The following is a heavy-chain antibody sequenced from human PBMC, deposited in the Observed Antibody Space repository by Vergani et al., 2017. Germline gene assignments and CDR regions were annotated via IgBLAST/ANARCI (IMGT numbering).Heavy chain of an antibody. CDR3: ASDNQYCSSTSCPPGYFDY. CDR1: GFTFSSYA. V-gene: IGHV3-30*04. Sequence: QVQLVESGGGVVQPGRSLRLSCAASGFTFSSYAMHWVRKAPGKGLEWVAVISYDGSNKYYADSVKGRFTISRDNSKNTLYLQMNSLGAEDTAVYYCASDNQYCSSTSCPPGYFDYWGQGTLVTVSS. CDR2: ISYDGSNK. J-gene: IGHJ4*02. D-gene: IGHD2-2*01.